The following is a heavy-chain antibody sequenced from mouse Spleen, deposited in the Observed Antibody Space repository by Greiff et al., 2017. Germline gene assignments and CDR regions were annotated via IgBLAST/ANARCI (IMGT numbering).Heavy chain of an antibody. CDR2: ISSGGSYT. D-gene: IGHD4-1*01. CDR3: ARPMFLTGSWYFDV. CDR1: GFTFSSYA. V-gene: IGHV5-9-3*01. J-gene: IGHJ1*01. Sequence: EVQLVESGGGLVKPGGSLKLSCAASGFTFSSYAMSWVRQTPEKRLEWVATISSGGSYTYYPDSVKGRFTISRDNAKNTLYLQMSSLRSEDTAMYYCARPMFLTGSWYFDVWGAGTTVTVSS.